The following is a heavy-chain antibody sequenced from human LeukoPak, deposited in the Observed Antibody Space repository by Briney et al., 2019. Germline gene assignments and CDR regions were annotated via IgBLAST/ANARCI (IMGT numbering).Heavy chain of an antibody. J-gene: IGHJ5*02. Sequence: SETLSLTCAVYGGSFSGYYWSWLRQPPGKGLEWIGEINHSGSTNYNPSLKSRVTISVDTSKNQFSLKLSSVTAADTAVYYCARFYDSSGYYFNWFDPWGQGTLVTVSS. D-gene: IGHD3-22*01. CDR1: GGSFSGYY. V-gene: IGHV4-34*01. CDR2: INHSGST. CDR3: ARFYDSSGYYFNWFDP.